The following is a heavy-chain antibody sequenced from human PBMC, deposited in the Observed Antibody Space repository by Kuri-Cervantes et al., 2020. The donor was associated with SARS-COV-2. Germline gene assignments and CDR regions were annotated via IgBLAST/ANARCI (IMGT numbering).Heavy chain of an antibody. CDR3: AREVLEHQFDGFDI. J-gene: IGHJ3*02. D-gene: IGHD1/OR15-1a*01. CDR2: IYHSGST. V-gene: IGHV4-38-2*02. Sequence: SQTLSLTCAVPGYSISSGYYWGWIRQPPGKGLEWIGSIYHSGSTYYNPSLKSRVTISVDTSKNQFSLKLSSVTAADTAVYYCAREVLEHQFDGFDIWGQGTMVTVSS. CDR1: GYSISSGYY.